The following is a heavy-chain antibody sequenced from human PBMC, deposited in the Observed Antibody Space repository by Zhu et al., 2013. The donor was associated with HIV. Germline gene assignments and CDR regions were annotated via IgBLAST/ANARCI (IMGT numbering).Heavy chain of an antibody. J-gene: IGHJ5*02. Sequence: QVQLVQSGAEVKKPGASVKVSCKASGYTFTSYGISWVRQAPGQGLEWMGWISAYNGNTNYAQKLQGRVTMTTDTSTSTAYMELRSLRSDDTAVYYCARDEGTTVTSSGGPLGIFDPWGQGTLVTVSS. CDR1: GYTFTSYG. CDR2: ISAYNGNT. V-gene: IGHV1-18*04. CDR3: ARDEGTTVTSSGGPLGIFDP. D-gene: IGHD4-4*01.